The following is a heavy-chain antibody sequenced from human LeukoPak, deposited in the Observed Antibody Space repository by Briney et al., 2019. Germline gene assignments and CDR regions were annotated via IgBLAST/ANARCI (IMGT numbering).Heavy chain of an antibody. CDR3: ARDRDRDGSPDGFDY. D-gene: IGHD5-24*01. J-gene: IGHJ4*02. CDR2: IYYSGST. V-gene: IGHV4-59*01. CDR1: GGSISSYY. Sequence: SETLSLTCTVSGGSISSYYWSWIRQPPGKGLEWIGYIYYSGSTNYNPSLKGRVTISVDTSKNQFSLKLSSVTAADTAVYDCARDRDRDGSPDGFDYWGQGTLVTVSS.